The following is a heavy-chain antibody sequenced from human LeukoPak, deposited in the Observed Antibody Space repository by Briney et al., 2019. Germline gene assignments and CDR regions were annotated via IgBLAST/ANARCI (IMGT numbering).Heavy chain of an antibody. J-gene: IGHJ4*02. CDR2: ISWNSGSI. Sequence: PGGSLRLSCAASGFTFDDYAMHWVRQAPGKGLEWVSGISWNSGSIGYADSVKGRFTISRDNAKNSLYLQTNSLRAEDTALYYCARGEPPWKLGGLDYWGQGTLVTVSS. CDR1: GFTFDDYA. V-gene: IGHV3-9*01. CDR3: ARGEPPWKLGGLDY. D-gene: IGHD3-16*01.